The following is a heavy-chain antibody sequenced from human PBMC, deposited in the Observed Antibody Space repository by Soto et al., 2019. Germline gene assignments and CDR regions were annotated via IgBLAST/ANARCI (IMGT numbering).Heavy chain of an antibody. Sequence: QVQLQESGPGLVKPSETLSLTCTVSGGSISSHYWSWIRQPPGEGLEWIGYIHSSGSTDYNTSLKRRVSMSVDTSKNQCSLRLRSVTAADAAVYYCARDTTVVPGWFDPWGQGTLVTVSS. CDR1: GGSISSHY. D-gene: IGHD1-1*01. J-gene: IGHJ5*02. CDR3: ARDTTVVPGWFDP. V-gene: IGHV4-59*11. CDR2: IHSSGST.